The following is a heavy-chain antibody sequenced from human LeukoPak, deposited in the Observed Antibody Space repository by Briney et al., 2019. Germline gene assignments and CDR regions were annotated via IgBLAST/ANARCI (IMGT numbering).Heavy chain of an antibody. D-gene: IGHD3-10*01. J-gene: IGHJ4*02. CDR2: INPSGGST. CDR1: GYTFTTYY. Sequence: ASVKVSCRASGYTFTTYYIHWVRQAPGQGLEWMGIINPSGGSTSYTQRFQGRVTMTRDTSTSTVYMELSSLRSEDTAVYYCARGEVGSNFDYWGQGTLVTVSS. CDR3: ARGEVGSNFDY. V-gene: IGHV1-46*01.